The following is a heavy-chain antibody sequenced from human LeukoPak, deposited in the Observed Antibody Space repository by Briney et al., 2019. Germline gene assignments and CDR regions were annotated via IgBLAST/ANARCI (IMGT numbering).Heavy chain of an antibody. J-gene: IGHJ4*02. D-gene: IGHD5-12*01. Sequence: GGSLRLSCAASGFTFSSYSMNWVRQAPGKGLEWVSSIYSSSTYIYYADSVKGRFTISRDNAKNSLYLQMNSLRAEDTAVYYCATAQGGYDPLDYWGQGTLVTVSS. CDR2: IYSSSTYI. V-gene: IGHV3-21*01. CDR1: GFTFSSYS. CDR3: ATAQGGYDPLDY.